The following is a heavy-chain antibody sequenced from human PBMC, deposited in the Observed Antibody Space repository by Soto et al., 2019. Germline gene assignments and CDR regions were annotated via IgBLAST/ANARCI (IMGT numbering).Heavy chain of an antibody. CDR3: MRSHGAY. D-gene: IGHD2-8*01. Sequence: QVQLQESGPGLVKTSETLSLTCTVSGGSVSSGPYHWNWVRQPPGKGLEWIGHLSYSGTANYIPSLRGRVTMATDTSKNQFSLRLTSVTAADTAVYYCMRSHGAYWGQGTLVTVSP. V-gene: IGHV4-61*01. CDR2: LSYSGTA. CDR1: GGSVSSGPYH. J-gene: IGHJ4*02.